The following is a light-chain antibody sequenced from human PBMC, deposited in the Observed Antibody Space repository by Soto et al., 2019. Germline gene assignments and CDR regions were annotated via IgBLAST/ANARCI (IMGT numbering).Light chain of an antibody. V-gene: IGLV2-14*01. Sequence: QSALTQPASVSGSPGQSITISCTGTSSDVGGYNYVSWYQQHPGKAPKLMIYDVSNRPSGVSNRFSGSKSGNTASLTISGLQDEDEADYYYSSSTRSSTSVVFGGGTKLTVL. J-gene: IGLJ2*01. CDR2: DVS. CDR3: SSSTRSSTSVV. CDR1: SSDVGGYNY.